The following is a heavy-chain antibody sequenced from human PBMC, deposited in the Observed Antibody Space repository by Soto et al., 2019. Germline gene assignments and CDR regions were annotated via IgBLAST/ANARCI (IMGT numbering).Heavy chain of an antibody. J-gene: IGHJ4*02. CDR2: IYYSGST. Sequence: KPSETLSLTCTVSGGSISSGDYYWGWIRQPPGKGLEWIGYIYYSGSTYYNPSLKSRVTISVDTSKNQFSLKLSSVTAADTAVYYCARAGYSYGFDYWGQGTLVTVSS. CDR1: GGSISSGDYY. CDR3: ARAGYSYGFDY. D-gene: IGHD5-18*01. V-gene: IGHV4-30-4*01.